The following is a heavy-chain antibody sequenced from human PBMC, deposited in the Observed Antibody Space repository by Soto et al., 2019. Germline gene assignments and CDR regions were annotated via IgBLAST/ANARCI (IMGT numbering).Heavy chain of an antibody. Sequence: PGGSLRLSCAASGFTFSSYAMSWVRQAPGKGLEWVSAISGSGGSTYYADSVKGRFTISRDNSKNTLYLQMNSLRAEDTAVYYCAKSPPPSGYYNNWFDPWGQGTLVTVSS. D-gene: IGHD3-3*01. CDR2: ISGSGGST. V-gene: IGHV3-23*01. CDR1: GFTFSSYA. CDR3: AKSPPPSGYYNNWFDP. J-gene: IGHJ5*02.